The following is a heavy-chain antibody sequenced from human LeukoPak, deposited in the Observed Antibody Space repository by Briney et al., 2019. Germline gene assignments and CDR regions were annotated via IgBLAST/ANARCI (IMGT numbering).Heavy chain of an antibody. CDR2: INPSGGST. Sequence: ASVKVSCKASGYTFTSYYMHWVRQAPGQGLEWMGIINPSGGSTSYAQKFQGRVTVTRDTSTSTVYMELSSLRSEDTAVYYCARDAPSRLGGYVGDYYFDYWGQGTLVTVSS. J-gene: IGHJ4*02. CDR3: ARDAPSRLGGYVGDYYFDY. D-gene: IGHD5-12*01. V-gene: IGHV1-46*03. CDR1: GYTFTSYY.